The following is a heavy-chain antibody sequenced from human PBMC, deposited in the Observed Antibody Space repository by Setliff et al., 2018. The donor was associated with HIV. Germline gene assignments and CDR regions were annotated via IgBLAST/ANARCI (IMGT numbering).Heavy chain of an antibody. V-gene: IGHV4-59*01. Sequence: PSETLSLTCTVSGGSTSGYYWNWIRQSPGKGLEWIGCVFYSGSANYSPSLKSRVTISADTSKNQFSLKLSSVTAADTAMYYCARAKGYRNDDGCFSNFDYWGQGTLVTVSS. CDR2: VFYSGSA. CDR3: ARAKGYRNDDGCFSNFDY. J-gene: IGHJ4*02. D-gene: IGHD2-21*02. CDR1: GGSTSGYY.